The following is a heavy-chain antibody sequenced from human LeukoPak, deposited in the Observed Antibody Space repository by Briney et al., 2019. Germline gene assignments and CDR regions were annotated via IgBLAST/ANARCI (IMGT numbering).Heavy chain of an antibody. J-gene: IGHJ4*02. Sequence: ASVKVSLKASGYTFTSYAIQWVRQAPGQRLEWMGWFNAGNGKTKYSQEFQGRVTITRDTSATTGYMELSSLRSEDTAVYYCARARWTSTVTTYYLDYWGQGTLVTVSS. D-gene: IGHD4-17*01. CDR2: FNAGNGKT. CDR1: GYTFTSYA. CDR3: ARARWTSTVTTYYLDY. V-gene: IGHV1-3*01.